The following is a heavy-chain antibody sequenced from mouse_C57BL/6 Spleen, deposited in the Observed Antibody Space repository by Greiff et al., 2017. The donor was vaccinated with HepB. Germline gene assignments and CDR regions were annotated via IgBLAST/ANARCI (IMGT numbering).Heavy chain of an antibody. J-gene: IGHJ2*01. V-gene: IGHV1-9*01. CDR3: ARSGSGYYGSTNYFDY. CDR1: GYTFTGYW. Sequence: QVQLQQSGAELMKPGASVKLSCKATGYTFTGYWIEWVKQRPGHGLEWIGEILPGSGSTNYNEKFKGKATFTADTSSNTAYMQLSSLTTEDSAIYYCARSGSGYYGSTNYFDYWGQGTTLTVSS. D-gene: IGHD1-1*01. CDR2: ILPGSGST.